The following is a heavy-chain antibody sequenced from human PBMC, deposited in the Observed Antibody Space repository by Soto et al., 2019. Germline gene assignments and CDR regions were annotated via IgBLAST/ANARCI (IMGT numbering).Heavy chain of an antibody. Sequence: PGGSLRLSCAASGFTFSSYSMSWVRQAPRKGLEWVSGFRTGADDGTTYYADSVKGRFTISRDISKNTLFLQMNSLRAEDTAIYYCAKKVNSGPGSQYFDYWGQGTLVTVS. D-gene: IGHD3-10*01. CDR1: GFTFSSYS. J-gene: IGHJ4*02. V-gene: IGHV3-23*01. CDR3: AKKVNSGPGSQYFDY. CDR2: FRTGADDGTT.